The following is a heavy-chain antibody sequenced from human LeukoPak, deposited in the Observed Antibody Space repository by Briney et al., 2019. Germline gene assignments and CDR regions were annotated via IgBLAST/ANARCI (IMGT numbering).Heavy chain of an antibody. V-gene: IGHV1-18*01. D-gene: IGHD2-15*01. J-gene: IGHJ5*02. CDR1: GYTFTNYG. CDR2: ISAYNGNT. Sequence: HGASVKVSCKAFGYTFTNYGISWVRQAPGQGLEWMGWISAYNGNTNYAQKLQGRVTMTTDTSTSTAYMELTSLRSDDTAVYYCGRLGYCSGSSCPTSYYNWFDPWGQGTLVTVSS. CDR3: GRLGYCSGSSCPTSYYNWFDP.